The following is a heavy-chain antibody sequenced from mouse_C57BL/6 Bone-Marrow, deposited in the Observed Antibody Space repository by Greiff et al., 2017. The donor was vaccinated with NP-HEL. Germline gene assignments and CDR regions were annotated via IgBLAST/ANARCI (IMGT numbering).Heavy chain of an antibody. CDR1: GYTFTSYW. CDR3: ARDYYGSSPGLAY. J-gene: IGHJ3*01. D-gene: IGHD1-1*01. Sequence: QVQLQQSGAELVKPGASVKMSCKASGYTFTSYWITWVKQRPGQGLEWIGDIYPGSGSTNYNEKFKSKATLTVDTSSSTAYMQLSSLTSEDSAVYYCARDYYGSSPGLAYWGQGTLVTVSA. V-gene: IGHV1-55*01. CDR2: IYPGSGST.